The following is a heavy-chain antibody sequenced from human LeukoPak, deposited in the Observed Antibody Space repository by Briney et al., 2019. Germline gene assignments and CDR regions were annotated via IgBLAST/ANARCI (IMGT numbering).Heavy chain of an antibody. V-gene: IGHV5-51*01. Sequence: GESLKISCKGSGYSFTSYWIGWVRQMPGKGLEWMGIIYPGDSDTRYSPSFQGQVTISADKSISTAYLQWSSLKASDTAMYCCARSLGYCSGGSCYSDGWFDPWGQGTLVTVSS. CDR3: ARSLGYCSGGSCYSDGWFDP. D-gene: IGHD2-15*01. CDR1: GYSFTSYW. J-gene: IGHJ5*02. CDR2: IYPGDSDT.